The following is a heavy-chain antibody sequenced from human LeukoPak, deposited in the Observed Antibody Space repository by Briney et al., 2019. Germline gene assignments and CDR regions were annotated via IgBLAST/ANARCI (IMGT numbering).Heavy chain of an antibody. J-gene: IGHJ6*02. V-gene: IGHV3-48*04. CDR1: GFTFSSYS. D-gene: IGHD2-21*02. Sequence: PGGSLRLSCAASGFTFSSYSMNWVRQAPGKGLEWVSYISSSDSTIYYADSVKGRFTISRDNAKNSLYLQMNSLRAEDTAVYYCARDRGVTLFYYGMDVWGQGTTVTVSS. CDR2: ISSSDSTI. CDR3: ARDRGVTLFYYGMDV.